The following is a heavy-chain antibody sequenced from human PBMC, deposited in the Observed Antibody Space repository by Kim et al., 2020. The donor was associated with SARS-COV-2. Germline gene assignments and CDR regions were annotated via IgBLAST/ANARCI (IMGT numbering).Heavy chain of an antibody. CDR2: IYYSGST. CDR3: ARSPIYYYGSGSYPGGESYYYYYGMDV. J-gene: IGHJ6*02. V-gene: IGHV4-59*08. CDR1: GGSISSYY. Sequence: SETLSLTCTVSGGSISSYYWSWIRQPPGKGLEWIGYIYYSGSTNYNPSLKSRVTISVDTSKNQFSLKLSSVTAADTAVYYCARSPIYYYGSGSYPGGESYYYYYGMDVWGQGTTVTVSS. D-gene: IGHD3-10*01.